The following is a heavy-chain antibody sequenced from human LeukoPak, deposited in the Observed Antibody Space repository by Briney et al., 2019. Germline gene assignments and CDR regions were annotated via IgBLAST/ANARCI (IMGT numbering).Heavy chain of an antibody. CDR2: IYTSGST. V-gene: IGHV4-4*07. CDR1: GGSISSYY. CDR3: ARVRTSTVTTHYYYYYMDV. D-gene: IGHD4-11*01. Sequence: PSETLSLTCTVSGGSISSYYWSWIRQPAGKGLEWIGRIYTSGSTNYNPSLKSRVTMSVDTSKNQFSLKPSSVTAADTAVYYCARVRTSTVTTHYYYYYMDVWGKGTTVTVSS. J-gene: IGHJ6*03.